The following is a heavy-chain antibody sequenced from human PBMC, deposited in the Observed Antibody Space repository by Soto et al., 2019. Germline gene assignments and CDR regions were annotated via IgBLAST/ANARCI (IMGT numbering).Heavy chain of an antibody. Sequence: SETLSLTCTVSGGSISSYYWSWIRQPAGKGLEWIGRIYTSGSTNYNPSLKSRVTMSVDTSNNQFSLKLSSVTAADTAVYYCARACSSNSCYDVFDYWGQGTLVTVS. J-gene: IGHJ4*02. CDR1: GGSISSYY. CDR3: ARACSSNSCYDVFDY. CDR2: IYTSGST. D-gene: IGHD2-2*01. V-gene: IGHV4-4*07.